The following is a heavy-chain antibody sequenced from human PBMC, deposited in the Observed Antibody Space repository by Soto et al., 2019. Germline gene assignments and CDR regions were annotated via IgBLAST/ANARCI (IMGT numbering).Heavy chain of an antibody. D-gene: IGHD4-17*01. CDR1: GFTFSDHY. Sequence: PGGSLRLSCAASGFTFSDHYMDWVRQAPGKGLEWVGRTRNKANSHTTEYAASVKGRFTISRDDSKNSLYLQMNSLKVEDTAVYYCARATTVTDYWGQGARVTGAS. V-gene: IGHV3-72*01. J-gene: IGHJ4*02. CDR2: TRNKANSHTT. CDR3: ARATTVTDY.